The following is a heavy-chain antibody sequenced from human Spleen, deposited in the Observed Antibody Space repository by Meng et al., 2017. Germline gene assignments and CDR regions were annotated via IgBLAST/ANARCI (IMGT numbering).Heavy chain of an antibody. V-gene: IGHV4-39*07. CDR1: GGSISSSSYY. CDR3: ARDSWAVSGYYYLPGNWFDP. D-gene: IGHD3-22*01. CDR2: MYYSGST. J-gene: IGHJ5*02. Sequence: SETLSLTCTVSGGSISSSSYYWGWIRQPPGKGLEWIGSMYYSGSTYYNPSLKSRVTISVDTSKNQFSLKLNSVTAADTAVYHCARDSWAVSGYYYLPGNWFDPWGQGTLVTVS.